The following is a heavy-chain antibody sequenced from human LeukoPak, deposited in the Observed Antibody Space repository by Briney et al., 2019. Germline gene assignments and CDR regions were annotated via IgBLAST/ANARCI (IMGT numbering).Heavy chain of an antibody. D-gene: IGHD3-10*01. CDR3: AKDVRNYGSGSYGNWFDP. Sequence: GGSLRLSCAASGFTFSSYGMHWVRQAPGKGLEWVAFIRYDGSNKYYADSVKGRFTISRDNSKNTLYLQMNSLRAEDTAVYYCAKDVRNYGSGSYGNWFDPWGQGTLVTVSS. CDR2: IRYDGSNK. V-gene: IGHV3-30*02. CDR1: GFTFSSYG. J-gene: IGHJ5*02.